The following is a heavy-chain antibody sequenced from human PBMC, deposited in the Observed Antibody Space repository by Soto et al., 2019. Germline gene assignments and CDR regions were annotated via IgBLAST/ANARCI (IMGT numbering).Heavy chain of an antibody. V-gene: IGHV4-34*01. Sequence: SETLSLTCTVYGGSFSDDYWSWIRQPPGKGLEWIGDINRSGSTNYNPSLKSRVIISVDTSRNQFSLKLNSVTAADTAVYYCPKKFDLWGQGTLVTVSS. CDR2: INRSGST. CDR1: GGSFSDDY. CDR3: PKKFDL. J-gene: IGHJ4*02.